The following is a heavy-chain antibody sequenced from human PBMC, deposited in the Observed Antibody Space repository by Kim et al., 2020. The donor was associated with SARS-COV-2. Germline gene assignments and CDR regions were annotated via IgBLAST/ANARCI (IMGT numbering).Heavy chain of an antibody. D-gene: IGHD3-10*01. J-gene: IGHJ5*02. Sequence: FQGRVTITADESTSTAYMELSSLRSEDTAVYYCARDRMVRGVMEGWFDPWGQGTLVTVSS. V-gene: IGHV1-69*01. CDR3: ARDRMVRGVMEGWFDP.